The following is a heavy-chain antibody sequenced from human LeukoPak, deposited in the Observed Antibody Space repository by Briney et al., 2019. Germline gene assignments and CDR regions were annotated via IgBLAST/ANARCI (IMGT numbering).Heavy chain of an antibody. CDR3: AKLSSSSPLDAFDI. CDR2: ITVSGGGP. J-gene: IGHJ3*02. CDR1: GFTFNNYP. Sequence: PGGSLRLSCAASGFTFNNYPMSWVRQAPGKGLEWVSTITVSGGGPYYADSVKGRFTISRDSSKNTLYLQMSSLRAEDTAIYYCAKLSSSSPLDAFDIWGQGTMVTVSS. V-gene: IGHV3-23*01. D-gene: IGHD6-6*01.